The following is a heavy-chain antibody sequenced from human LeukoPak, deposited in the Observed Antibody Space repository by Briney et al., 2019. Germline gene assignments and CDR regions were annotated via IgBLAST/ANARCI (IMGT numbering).Heavy chain of an antibody. D-gene: IGHD2/OR15-2a*01. J-gene: IGHJ5*02. Sequence: PSQTLSLTCAVSGGSISSGGYSWSWIRQPPGKGLEWIGYIYHSGSTYYNPSLKSRVTISVDTSKNQFSLKLSSVTAADTAVYYCARLPLSNRWFDPWGQGTLVTVSS. CDR1: GGSISSGGYS. CDR2: IYHSGST. V-gene: IGHV4-30-2*01. CDR3: ARLPLSNRWFDP.